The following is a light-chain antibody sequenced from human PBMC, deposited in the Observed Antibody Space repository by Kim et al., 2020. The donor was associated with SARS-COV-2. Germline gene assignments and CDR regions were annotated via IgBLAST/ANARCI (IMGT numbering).Light chain of an antibody. J-gene: IGLJ2*01. V-gene: IGLV3-9*01. CDR1: NIGSKN. CDR3: QVWDSSPVI. CDR2: RDG. Sequence: VALGQTARITCGGNNIGSKNVHWYQQKPGQAPVLVIYRDGDRPSGIPERFSGSNSGNTATLTISRAQAGDEADYYCQVWDSSPVIFGGGTKLTVL.